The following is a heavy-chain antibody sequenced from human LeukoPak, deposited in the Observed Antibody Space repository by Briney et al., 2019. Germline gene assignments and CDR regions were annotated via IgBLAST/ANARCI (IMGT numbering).Heavy chain of an antibody. D-gene: IGHD4/OR15-4a*01. J-gene: IGHJ4*02. CDR3: ARRAGAYSHPYDY. V-gene: IGHV3-53*01. CDR1: GFTVSSNS. Sequence: PGGSLRLSCTVSGFTVSSNSMSWVRQAPGKGLEWVSFIHNSGRIHYSDSVKGRFTISRDNSKNTLYLQMNSLRAEDTAVYYCARRAGAYSHPYDYWGQGTLVTVSS. CDR2: IHNSGRI.